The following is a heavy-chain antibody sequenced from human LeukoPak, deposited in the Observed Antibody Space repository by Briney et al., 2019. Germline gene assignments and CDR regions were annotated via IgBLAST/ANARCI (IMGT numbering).Heavy chain of an antibody. J-gene: IGHJ4*02. CDR1: GGSISNSHYY. Sequence: SETLSLTCTVSGGSISNSHYYWGWIRQPPGKGLEWIGNIYFTGSTYYNPSLKSRVTISVDTSKNQFSLNLRSVTAADTAVFYCARQAESRIAVVATGLYYFDYWGQGTLVTVSS. CDR3: ARQAESRIAVVATGLYYFDY. V-gene: IGHV4-39*01. CDR2: IYFTGST. D-gene: IGHD6-19*01.